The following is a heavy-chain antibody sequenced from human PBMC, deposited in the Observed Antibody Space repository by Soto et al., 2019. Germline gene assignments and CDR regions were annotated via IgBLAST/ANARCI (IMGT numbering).Heavy chain of an antibody. D-gene: IGHD6-19*01. CDR1: GFTFSDYF. V-gene: IGHV3-11*01. CDR3: ARGYSSGYYGWFDP. CDR2: ISSTGSTI. J-gene: IGHJ5*02. Sequence: GGSLRLSCAASGFTFSDYFMSWIRQAPWKGLEWVSYISSTGSTIYYADSVKGRFTISRDNAKNSLYLQMNSLRPEDTAVYYCARGYSSGYYGWFDPWGQGTLVTVSS.